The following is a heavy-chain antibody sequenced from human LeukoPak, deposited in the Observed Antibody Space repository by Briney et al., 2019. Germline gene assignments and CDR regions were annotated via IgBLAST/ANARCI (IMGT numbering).Heavy chain of an antibody. CDR2: IYPGDSDT. V-gene: IGHV5-51*01. D-gene: IGHD3-22*01. J-gene: IGHJ4*02. CDR1: GYTFSNYW. CDR3: ARRRDYYDSSPNYHDY. Sequence: GESLKTSCKVSGYTFSNYWIAWVRQMPGKGLEWMGIIYPGDSDTRYSPSFQGQVTMSADKSISTAYLQWSSLKASDTAMYYCARRRDYYDSSPNYHDYWGQGTLVTVSS.